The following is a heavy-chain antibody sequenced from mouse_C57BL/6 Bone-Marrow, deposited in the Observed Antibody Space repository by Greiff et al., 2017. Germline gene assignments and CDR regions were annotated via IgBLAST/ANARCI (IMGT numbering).Heavy chain of an antibody. Sequence: EVMLVESEGGLVQPGSSMKLSCTASGFTFSDYYMAWVRQVPEKGLEWVANINYDGSSTYYLDSLKSRFIISRDNAKNILYLQMSSLKSEDTATYYCARDQEDTWYFDVWGTGTTVTVSS. V-gene: IGHV5-16*01. CDR3: ARDQEDTWYFDV. CDR2: INYDGSST. D-gene: IGHD3-2*02. J-gene: IGHJ1*03. CDR1: GFTFSDYY.